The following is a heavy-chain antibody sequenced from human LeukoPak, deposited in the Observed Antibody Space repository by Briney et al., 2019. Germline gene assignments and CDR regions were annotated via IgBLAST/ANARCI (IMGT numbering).Heavy chain of an antibody. V-gene: IGHV4-34*01. J-gene: IGHJ5*02. CDR2: INHSGST. CDR3: ARESEGYSYGHNWFDP. Sequence: SETLSLTCAVYGGSFSGYYWSWIRQPPGKGLEWIGEINHSGSTNYNPSLKSRVTISVDTSKNQFSLKLSSVTAADTAVYYCARESEGYSYGHNWFDPWGQGTLVTVSS. CDR1: GGSFSGYY. D-gene: IGHD5-18*01.